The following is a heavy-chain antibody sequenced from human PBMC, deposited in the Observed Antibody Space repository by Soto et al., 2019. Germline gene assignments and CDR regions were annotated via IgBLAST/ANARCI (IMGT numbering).Heavy chain of an antibody. CDR3: AKDLSQKRITMIVVVPPDD. V-gene: IGHV3-23*01. J-gene: IGHJ4*02. CDR2: ISGSGGST. Sequence: GGSLRLSCAASGFTFSSYAMSWVRQAPGKGLEWVSAISGSGGSTYYADSVKGRFTISRDNSKNTLYLQMNSLRAEDTAVYYCAKDLSQKRITMIVVVPPDDWGQGTLVTVSS. D-gene: IGHD3-22*01. CDR1: GFTFSSYA.